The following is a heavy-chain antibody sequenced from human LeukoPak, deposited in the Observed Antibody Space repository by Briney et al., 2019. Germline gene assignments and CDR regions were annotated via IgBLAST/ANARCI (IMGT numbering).Heavy chain of an antibody. CDR1: GSISGYY. D-gene: IGHD2-2*01. CDR2: IYTSGST. CDR3: ARQKCTSTSCLTKNAFDI. J-gene: IGHJ3*02. Sequence: SETLSLPCTVSGSISGYYWSWLRQPPGKGLEWIGYIYTSGSTNYNPSLESRVTISVDTSKNQFSLDLSSLTAADTADYYCARQKCTSTSCLTKNAFDIWGQGTMVTVSS. V-gene: IGHV4-4*09.